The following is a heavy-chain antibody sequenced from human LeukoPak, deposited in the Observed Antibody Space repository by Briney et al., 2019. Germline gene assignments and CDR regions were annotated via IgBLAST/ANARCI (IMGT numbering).Heavy chain of an antibody. CDR3: ARGNSWSNDY. CDR2: INTDGSNT. J-gene: IGHJ4*02. Sequence: GGSLRLSCAASGFTFSRYWMNWARQAPGEGLVWISRINTDGSNTAYADSVKGRFTISRDNAKNTLCLQMNSLRAEDTAVYYCARGNSWSNDYWGQGTLATVHS. CDR1: GFTFSRYW. V-gene: IGHV3-74*01. D-gene: IGHD3-3*01.